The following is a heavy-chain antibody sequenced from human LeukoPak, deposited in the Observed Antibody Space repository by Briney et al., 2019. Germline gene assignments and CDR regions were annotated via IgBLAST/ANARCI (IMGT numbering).Heavy chain of an antibody. J-gene: IGHJ3*01. V-gene: IGHV4-31*03. CDR3: ARGRGMAFEV. CDR2: IYYSGST. Sequence: SETLSLTCTVSGGSISSGGYYWSWIRQHPGKGLEWIGYIYYSGSTYYNPSLKSRVTISVDTSKNQFSLKLSSVTAADTAVYYCARGRGMAFEVWGQGTMVTVSS. D-gene: IGHD6-13*01. CDR1: GGSISSGGYY.